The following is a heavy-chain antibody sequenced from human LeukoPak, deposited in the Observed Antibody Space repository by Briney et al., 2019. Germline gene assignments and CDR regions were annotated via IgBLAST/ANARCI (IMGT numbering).Heavy chain of an antibody. J-gene: IGHJ4*02. CDR2: INPSSGDT. Sequence: ASVTVSCKASGYTLTGYYMHWVRLAPGQGLEWMGWINPSSGDTNYAQKFQRRVTMTRDTSISTAYMELSRLRSDATAGYYCAKNPYKYYFDYWGQGTLVTVSS. CDR1: GYTLTGYY. CDR3: AKNPYKYYFDY. V-gene: IGHV1-2*02. D-gene: IGHD5-24*01.